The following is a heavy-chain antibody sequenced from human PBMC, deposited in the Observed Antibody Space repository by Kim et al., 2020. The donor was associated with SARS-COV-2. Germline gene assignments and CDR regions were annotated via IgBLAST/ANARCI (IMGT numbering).Heavy chain of an antibody. J-gene: IGHJ5*02. D-gene: IGHD3-10*01. V-gene: IGHV4-4*02. CDR3: TRGDNSGTYSNWFDP. CDR2: IYHDGIT. Sequence: SETLSLTCAVSGDSISSSIWWSWVRQPPGKGLQWIGEIYHDGITNYNPSLMSRVIITVDRSNNQFSLNLTSVTAADTAVYFCTRGDNSGTYSNWFDPWGQGTLVTVSS. CDR1: GDSISSSIW.